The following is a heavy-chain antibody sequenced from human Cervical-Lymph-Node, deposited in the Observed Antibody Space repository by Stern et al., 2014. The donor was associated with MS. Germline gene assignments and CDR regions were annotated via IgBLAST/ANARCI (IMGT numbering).Heavy chain of an antibody. CDR2: IIPIFGTA. Sequence: VQLVQSGGEVKKPGSSVKVSCKASGGTFSSYAISWVRQAPGQGLEWMGGIIPIFGTANYAQKVQGRVTITADESTITAYMELSSLRSEDTAVYYCARAPNSSVWWDYYYGMDVWGQGTTVTVSS. D-gene: IGHD6-19*01. J-gene: IGHJ6*02. CDR3: ARAPNSSVWWDYYYGMDV. CDR1: GGTFSSYA. V-gene: IGHV1-69*01.